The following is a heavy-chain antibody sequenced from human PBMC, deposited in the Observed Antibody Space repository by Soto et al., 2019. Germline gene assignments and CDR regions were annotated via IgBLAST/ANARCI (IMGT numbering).Heavy chain of an antibody. J-gene: IGHJ4*02. CDR1: GFSLSTSGVG. D-gene: IGHD3-22*01. CDR2: IYWNDDK. Sequence: QITLKESGPTLVKPTQTLTLTCTFSGFSLSTSGVGVGWIRQPPGKALEWLALIYWNDDKRYSPSLKSRLTISKDTSKNQVVLTMTNMDPVDTATYYCAHISGRYYDSSGYNPFDYWGQGTLVTVSS. CDR3: AHISGRYYDSSGYNPFDY. V-gene: IGHV2-5*01.